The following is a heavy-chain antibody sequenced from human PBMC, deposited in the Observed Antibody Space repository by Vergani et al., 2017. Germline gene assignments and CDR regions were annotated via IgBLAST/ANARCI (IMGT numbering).Heavy chain of an antibody. J-gene: IGHJ4*02. CDR2: IKQDGSEK. V-gene: IGHV3-7*04. CDR3: ARESRLRYFDWLLYPPSYFDY. D-gene: IGHD3-9*01. Sequence: EVQLVESGGGLVKPGGSLRLSCAASGFTFSSYWMSWVRQAPGKGLEWVANIKQDGSEKYYVDSVKGRFTISRDNAKNSLYLQMNSLRAEDTAVYYCARESRLRYFDWLLYPPSYFDYWGQGTLVTVSS. CDR1: GFTFSSYW.